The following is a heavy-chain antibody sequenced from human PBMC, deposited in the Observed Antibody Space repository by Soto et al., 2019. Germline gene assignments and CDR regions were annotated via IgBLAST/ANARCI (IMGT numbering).Heavy chain of an antibody. CDR1: GFTFSHYA. J-gene: IGHJ4*02. V-gene: IGHV3-30*18. D-gene: IGHD1-26*01. CDR2: MSYDGSNA. CDR3: AKDGSHNFDY. Sequence: QVQLVESGGGVVQPGRSLRLSCAASGFTFSHYAMHWVRQAPGKGLVWVALMSYDGSNAYYADSVKGRFTISRDNSKNTLYLQMNSLRAEDTAVYYCAKDGSHNFDYWGQGTLVTVSS.